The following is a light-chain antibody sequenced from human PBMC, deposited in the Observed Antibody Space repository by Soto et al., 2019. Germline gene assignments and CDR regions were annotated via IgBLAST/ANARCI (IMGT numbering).Light chain of an antibody. CDR3: QQSYSTPV. CDR2: TAS. Sequence: DIQMTQSPSSLSASVGDRVTITCRASQAISNYLAWYQQKPGKIPKLLIYTASTLQSGVPSRFSGRGSGTDFTLTISSLQPEDFATYYCQQSYSTPVFGQGTKLEIK. J-gene: IGKJ2*01. V-gene: IGKV1-27*01. CDR1: QAISNY.